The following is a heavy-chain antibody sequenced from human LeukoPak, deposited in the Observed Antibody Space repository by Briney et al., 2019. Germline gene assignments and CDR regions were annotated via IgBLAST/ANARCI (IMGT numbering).Heavy chain of an antibody. D-gene: IGHD5-12*01. CDR2: IWYDGSNK. V-gene: IGHV3-33*01. J-gene: IGHJ4*02. Sequence: GGSLRLSCAASGFTFSSYGMHWVRQAPGKGLEWVAVIWYDGSNKYYADSVKGRFTIFRDNSKNTLYLQMNSLRAEDTAVYCCARESGYDFDYWGQGTLVTVSS. CDR3: ARESGYDFDY. CDR1: GFTFSSYG.